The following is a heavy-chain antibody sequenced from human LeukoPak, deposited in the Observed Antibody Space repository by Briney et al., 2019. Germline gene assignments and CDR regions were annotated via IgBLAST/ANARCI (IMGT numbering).Heavy chain of an antibody. CDR2: ISSSSSYI. CDR1: GFTFSSYS. Sequence: GGSLRLSCAASGFTFSSYSMNWVRQAPGKGLEWVSSISSSSSYIYHADSVKGRFTISRDNAKNSLYLQMNSLRAEDTAVYYCAREQPSGYWGQGTLVTVSS. D-gene: IGHD3-10*01. V-gene: IGHV3-21*01. J-gene: IGHJ4*02. CDR3: AREQPSGY.